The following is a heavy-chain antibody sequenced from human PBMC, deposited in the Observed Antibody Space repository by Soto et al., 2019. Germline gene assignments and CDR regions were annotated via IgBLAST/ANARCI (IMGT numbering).Heavy chain of an antibody. V-gene: IGHV3-30-3*01. CDR3: ARASAEYSYGWDDAFDV. D-gene: IGHD5-18*01. J-gene: IGHJ3*01. CDR2: MSHDGSNK. CDR1: GFTFSLYA. Sequence: QVQLVESGGGVVQPGRSLRLSCAASGFTFSLYAIHWVRQAPGKGLEWVTVMSHDGSNKNYADPVKGRFTISRDNSQNTLYLQMTGLRAGDTAVYYCARASAEYSYGWDDAFDVWGQGTMVTVSS.